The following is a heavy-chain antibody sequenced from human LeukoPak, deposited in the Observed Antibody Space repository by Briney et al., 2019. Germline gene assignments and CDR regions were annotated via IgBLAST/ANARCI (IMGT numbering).Heavy chain of an antibody. J-gene: IGHJ4*02. Sequence: PGRSLRLSCAASGFTFSNYGMHWVRQAPGKGLEWVALISYDGSNKYYADSVKGRFTISRDNSKNTLYLQVISLRAEDTAVYYCANYGSVSYFAYWGQGTLVTVSS. D-gene: IGHD3-10*01. CDR3: ANYGSVSYFAY. V-gene: IGHV3-30*18. CDR2: ISYDGSNK. CDR1: GFTFSNYG.